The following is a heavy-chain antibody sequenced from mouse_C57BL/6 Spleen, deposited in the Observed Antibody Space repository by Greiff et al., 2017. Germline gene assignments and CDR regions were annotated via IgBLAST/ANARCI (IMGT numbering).Heavy chain of an antibody. V-gene: IGHV14-2*01. Sequence: VQLQQSGAELVKPGASVKLSCTASGFNIKDYYMHWVKQRTEQGLEWIGRIAPEDGGTKYAPKLQGKATITADTSSNTDYLQLSSLTSEDTAVYYFARIHCGNSLYAMDYWAQGTTVTDSS. D-gene: IGHD1-1*01. CDR3: ARIHCGNSLYAMDY. CDR1: GFNIKDYY. CDR2: IAPEDGGT. J-gene: IGHJ4*01.